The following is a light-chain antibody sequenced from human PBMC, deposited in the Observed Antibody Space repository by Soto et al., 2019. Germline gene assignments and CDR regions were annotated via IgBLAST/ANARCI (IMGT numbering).Light chain of an antibody. Sequence: QSALTQPPSASGSPGQSVTISCIGTSSDVGGYNYVAWYQQHPGKAPKLMIYEVSKRPSGVPDRFSGCKSGNTASLTVSGLQAEDEADYYCSSYAASDNLGVFGGGTQLTV. CDR3: SSYAASDNLGV. J-gene: IGLJ2*01. V-gene: IGLV2-8*01. CDR2: EVS. CDR1: SSDVGGYNY.